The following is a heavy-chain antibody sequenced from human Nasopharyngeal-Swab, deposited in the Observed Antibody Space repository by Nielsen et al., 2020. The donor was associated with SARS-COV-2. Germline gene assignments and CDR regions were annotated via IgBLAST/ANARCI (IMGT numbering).Heavy chain of an antibody. Sequence: SETLSLTCAVYGGSFSGYYWSWIRQAPGKGLEWIGYIYYSGNTNYLPSLKSRLTISVDTSKNQISLKLSSVTAADTAVYYCARGTYSGNDYFDYWGQGTLVTISS. V-gene: IGHV4-59*12. CDR1: GGSFSGYY. CDR2: IYYSGNT. D-gene: IGHD5-12*01. CDR3: ARGTYSGNDYFDY. J-gene: IGHJ4*02.